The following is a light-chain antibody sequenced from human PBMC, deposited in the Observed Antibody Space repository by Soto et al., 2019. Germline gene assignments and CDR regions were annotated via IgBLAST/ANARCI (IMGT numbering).Light chain of an antibody. CDR1: QHVTTTY. J-gene: IGKJ4*01. V-gene: IGKV3-20*01. CDR2: GAS. CDR3: QQYDSSFT. Sequence: IGLTQSPATLSLSPGERATLSCTASQHVTTTYIAWYQQKFGQAPRLLIYGASTRATGTPDRFTGGGFGTDFTLTICRVEPEEFSVDYCQQYDSSFTFGGGTKVEMK.